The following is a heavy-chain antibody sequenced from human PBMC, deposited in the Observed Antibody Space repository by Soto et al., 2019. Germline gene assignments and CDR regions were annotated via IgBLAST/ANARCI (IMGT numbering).Heavy chain of an antibody. Sequence: SETLSLTCAVSGYSISSSNLWGWIRQPPGKGLEWIGYIYYSGTTYYNPSLKSRVTMSVDTSKNQFSLKLTSVTAVDTAVYYYARREIQGPIDYWGQGTLVTVSS. CDR3: ARREIQGPIDY. J-gene: IGHJ4*02. V-gene: IGHV4-28*01. D-gene: IGHD1-26*01. CDR2: IYYSGTT. CDR1: GYSISSSNL.